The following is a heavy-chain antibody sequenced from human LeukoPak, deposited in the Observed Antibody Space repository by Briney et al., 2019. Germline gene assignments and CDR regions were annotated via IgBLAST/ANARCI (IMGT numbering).Heavy chain of an antibody. CDR1: GFTFSSYA. CDR3: AKEEYSSSGTDWFDP. CDR2: ISGSGGST. Sequence: SGGSLRLSCAASGFTFSSYAMSWVRQAPGKGLEWVSAISGSGGSTYYADSVKGRFTISRDNSKNTLYLQMNSLGAEDTAVYYCAKEEYSSSGTDWFDPWGQGTLVTVPS. D-gene: IGHD6-13*01. J-gene: IGHJ5*02. V-gene: IGHV3-23*01.